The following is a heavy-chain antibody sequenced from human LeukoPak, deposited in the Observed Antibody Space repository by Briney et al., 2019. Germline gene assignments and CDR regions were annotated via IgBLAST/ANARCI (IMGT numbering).Heavy chain of an antibody. CDR3: ATYGFMGKQWLH. CDR2: INSGGGTV. J-gene: IGHJ4*02. D-gene: IGHD6-19*01. CDR1: GFTFSSYE. V-gene: IGHV3-48*03. Sequence: PGGSLRLSCAASGFTFSSYEMNWVRQAPGRGLEGVSYINSGGGTVFSADSVKGRFTTSRDNAKNSLYLQMNSLRAADTAVYYCATYGFMGKQWLHWGQGTLVTVSS.